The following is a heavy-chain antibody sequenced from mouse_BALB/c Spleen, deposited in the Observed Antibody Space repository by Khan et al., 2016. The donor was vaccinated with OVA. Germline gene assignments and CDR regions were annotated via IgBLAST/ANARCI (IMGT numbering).Heavy chain of an antibody. Sequence: EVELVESGGDLVQPGGSRKLSCAASGFTFSSYGMHWVRQAPEKGLEWVAYIRGDSNTIYYAATVKGRFTISRDNPRNTLFLQMTRLMSEDTAMYYCATSYFYGYYFDYWGPGTTLTVSS. V-gene: IGHV5-17*02. CDR3: ATSYFYGYYFDY. J-gene: IGHJ2*01. CDR1: GFTFSSYG. CDR2: IRGDSNTI. D-gene: IGHD1-1*01.